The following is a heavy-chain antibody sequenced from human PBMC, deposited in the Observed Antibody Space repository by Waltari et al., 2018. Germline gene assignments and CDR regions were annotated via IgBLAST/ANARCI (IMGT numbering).Heavy chain of an antibody. CDR2: INTNTGNP. Sequence: QVQLVQSGSELKKPGASVKVSCKASGYTFTSYAMTWVRQAPGQGLEWMGWINTNTGNPTYAQGFTGRFVFSLDTSVSTAYLQISSLKAEDTAVYYCARGATSGYYDFWSGYGYWFDPWGQGTLVTVSS. CDR3: ARGATSGYYDFWSGYGYWFDP. CDR1: GYTFTSYA. V-gene: IGHV7-4-1*02. D-gene: IGHD3-3*01. J-gene: IGHJ5*02.